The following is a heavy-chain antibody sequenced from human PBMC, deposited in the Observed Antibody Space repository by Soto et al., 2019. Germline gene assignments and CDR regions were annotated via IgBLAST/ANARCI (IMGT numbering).Heavy chain of an antibody. V-gene: IGHV3-74*01. CDR1: GFTFSSYW. CDR2: INSDGSST. Sequence: GGSLRLSGAASGFTFSSYWMHWVRQAPGKGLVWVSRINSDGSSTSYADSVKGRFTISRDNAKNTLYLQMNSLRAEDTALYYCARARIAVAGYDYWGQGTLVTV. J-gene: IGHJ4*02. CDR3: ARARIAVAGYDY. D-gene: IGHD6-19*01.